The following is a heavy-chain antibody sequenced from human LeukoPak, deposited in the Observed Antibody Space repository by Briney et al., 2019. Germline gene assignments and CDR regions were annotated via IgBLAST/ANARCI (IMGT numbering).Heavy chain of an antibody. V-gene: IGHV4-59*08. CDR1: GGSTSSYY. D-gene: IGHD3-10*01. CDR2: IYYSGST. J-gene: IGHJ5*02. Sequence: SETLSLTCTVSGGSTSSYYWSWIRQPPGKGLEWIGYIYYSGSTNYNPSLKSRVTISVDTSKNQFSLKLSSVTAADTAVYYCASFQYDYYGSGSYSSCWFDPWGQGTLVTVSS. CDR3: ASFQYDYYGSGSYSSCWFDP.